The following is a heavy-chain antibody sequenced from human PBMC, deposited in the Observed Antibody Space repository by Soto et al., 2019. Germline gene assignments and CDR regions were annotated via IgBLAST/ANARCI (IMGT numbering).Heavy chain of an antibody. CDR1: GYTFTSYD. Sequence: QVQLVQSGAEVKKPGASVKVSCKASGYTFTSYDINWVRQATGQGLEWMGWMNPNSGNTGYAQKFQGRVTMTRNTSIGTAYMELSSLRSEDTAVYYCARRGYSSSWYYYYYYGMDVWGQGTTVPVSS. V-gene: IGHV1-8*01. J-gene: IGHJ6*02. CDR2: MNPNSGNT. D-gene: IGHD6-13*01. CDR3: ARRGYSSSWYYYYYYGMDV.